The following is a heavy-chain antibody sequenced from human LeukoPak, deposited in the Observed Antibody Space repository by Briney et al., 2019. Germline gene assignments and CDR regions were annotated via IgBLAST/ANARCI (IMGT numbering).Heavy chain of an antibody. CDR1: GGSISSYY. D-gene: IGHD3-22*01. V-gene: IGHV4-59*01. Sequence: SETLSLTCTVSGGSISSYYWSWIRQPPGKGLEWIGYIYYSGSTNYNPSLKSRVTISVDTSKYQFSLELSSVTAADTAVYYCAGTYYYDSSGYYYPGGYWGQGTLVTVSS. J-gene: IGHJ4*02. CDR2: IYYSGST. CDR3: AGTYYYDSSGYYYPGGY.